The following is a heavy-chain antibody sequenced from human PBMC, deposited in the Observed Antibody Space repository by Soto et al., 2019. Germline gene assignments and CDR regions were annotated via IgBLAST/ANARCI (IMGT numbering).Heavy chain of an antibody. CDR1: GGSISSYY. V-gene: IGHV4-59*01. J-gene: IGHJ4*02. CDR2: IYYSGST. Sequence: SETLSLTCTVSGGSISSYYWSWIRQPPGKGLEWIGYIYYSGSTNYNPSLKSRVTISVDTSKNQFSLKLSSVTAADTAVYYCARMINYYDSSGYYYFDYWGQGTLVTVSS. D-gene: IGHD3-22*01. CDR3: ARMINYYDSSGYYYFDY.